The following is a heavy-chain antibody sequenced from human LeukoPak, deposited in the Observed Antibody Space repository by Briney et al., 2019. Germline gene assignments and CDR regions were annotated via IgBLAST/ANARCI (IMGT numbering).Heavy chain of an antibody. CDR3: ARPYYYASGSFDV. Sequence: GSLRLSCAASGFTVSSNYISWVRQAPGKGLEWVSVIYSGGGTNYADSVKGRFTISRDNSKNTLYLQMNSLRAEDTAVYYCARPYYYASGSFDVWGQGTLVTVSS. CDR1: GFTVSSNY. D-gene: IGHD3-10*01. J-gene: IGHJ4*02. CDR2: IYSGGGT. V-gene: IGHV3-53*01.